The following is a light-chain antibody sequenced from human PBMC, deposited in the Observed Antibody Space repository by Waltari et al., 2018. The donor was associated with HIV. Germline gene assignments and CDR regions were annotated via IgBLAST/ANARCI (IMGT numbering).Light chain of an antibody. CDR2: GTK. J-gene: IGLJ2*01. Sequence: QSMLTQPPSVSGAPGQRVTISCTGSSSTIGADYDVPWYQQIPGTAPKLLISGTKNRPSGVPDRFSASKSGTSASLTISGLQAEDEADYFCQSYDISLSASVVFGGGTRLTVL. V-gene: IGLV1-40*01. CDR1: SSTIGADYD. CDR3: QSYDISLSASVV.